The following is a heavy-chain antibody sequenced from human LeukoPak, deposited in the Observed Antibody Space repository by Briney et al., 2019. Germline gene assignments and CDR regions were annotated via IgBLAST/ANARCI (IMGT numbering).Heavy chain of an antibody. Sequence: ASVKVSCKASGYTFTSYAMHWVRQAPGQRLEWMGWINAGNGNTKYSQKFQGRVTITRDTSASTAYMELSSLRSEDTAVYYCARDRNYGLPHNWFDPWGQGTLVTVSS. CDR1: GYTFTSYA. CDR2: INAGNGNT. V-gene: IGHV1-3*01. J-gene: IGHJ5*02. D-gene: IGHD1-7*01. CDR3: ARDRNYGLPHNWFDP.